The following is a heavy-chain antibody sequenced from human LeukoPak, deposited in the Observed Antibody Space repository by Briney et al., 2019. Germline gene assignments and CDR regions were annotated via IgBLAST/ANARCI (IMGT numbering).Heavy chain of an antibody. CDR2: ISSSSSYI. CDR3: ARDLAAYYDSSGYSNWFDP. D-gene: IGHD3-22*01. CDR1: GFTVSSNY. Sequence: GGSLRLSCAASGFTVSSNYMSWVRQAPGNGLEWVSSISSSSSYIYYADSVKGRFTISRDNAKNSLYLQMNSLRAEDTAVYYCARDLAAYYDSSGYSNWFDPWGQGTLVTVSS. V-gene: IGHV3-21*01. J-gene: IGHJ5*02.